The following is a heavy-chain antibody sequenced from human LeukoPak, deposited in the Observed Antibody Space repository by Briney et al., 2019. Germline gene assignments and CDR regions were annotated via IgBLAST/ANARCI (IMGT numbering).Heavy chain of an antibody. V-gene: IGHV1-2*06. D-gene: IGHD6-13*01. J-gene: IGHJ5*02. Sequence: ASVKVSCKASGYTFTGYYMHWVRQAPGQGLEWMGRINPNSGGTNYAQKFQGRVTMTRDTSISTAYMELSSLRSEDTAVYYCARGVAAAEGDWFDPWGQGTLVTVSS. CDR3: ARGVAAAEGDWFDP. CDR1: GYTFTGYY. CDR2: INPNSGGT.